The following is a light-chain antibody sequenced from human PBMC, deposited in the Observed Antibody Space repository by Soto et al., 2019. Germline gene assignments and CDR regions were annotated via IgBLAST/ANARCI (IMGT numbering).Light chain of an antibody. Sequence: DIQMTQSPSTLSASVGDRVTITCRASQSISTWLAWYQQKPGKAPKLLIYDASSLESGVPSRFSGSGSGTEFTLTISSLQPDEFATYYCQQYNSLSGTFGQGTKVDIK. CDR3: QQYNSLSGT. CDR2: DAS. CDR1: QSISTW. V-gene: IGKV1-5*01. J-gene: IGKJ1*01.